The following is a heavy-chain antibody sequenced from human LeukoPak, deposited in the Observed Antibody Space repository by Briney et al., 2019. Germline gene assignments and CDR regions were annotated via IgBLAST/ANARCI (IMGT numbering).Heavy chain of an antibody. CDR3: ARVGWNYYDSSGYRIDY. Sequence: GGSLRLSCAASGFTFRSYSMNWVRQAPGKGLEWVSSISSSSSYIYYADSVKGRFTISRDNAKNSLYLQMNSLRAEDTAVYYCARVGWNYYDSSGYRIDYWGQGTLVTVSS. D-gene: IGHD3-22*01. J-gene: IGHJ4*02. V-gene: IGHV3-21*01. CDR2: ISSSSSYI. CDR1: GFTFRSYS.